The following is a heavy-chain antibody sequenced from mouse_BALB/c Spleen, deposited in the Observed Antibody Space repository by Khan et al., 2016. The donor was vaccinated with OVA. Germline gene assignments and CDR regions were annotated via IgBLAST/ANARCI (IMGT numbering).Heavy chain of an antibody. Sequence: QVQLQQSGAELAKPGASVKMSCKASGYTFTSYWVHWVKQRPGQGLEWIGYINPSSNYTENNQHFKDKATLTADKSSSTAYMQLSSLTSEDSAVYYCARDRIDYWGQGTTLTVSS. CDR3: ARDRIDY. V-gene: IGHV1-7*01. J-gene: IGHJ2*01. CDR1: GYTFTSYW. CDR2: INPSSNYT.